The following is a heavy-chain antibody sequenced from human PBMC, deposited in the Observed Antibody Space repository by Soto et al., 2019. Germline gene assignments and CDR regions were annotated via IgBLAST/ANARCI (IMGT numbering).Heavy chain of an antibody. J-gene: IGHJ4*02. CDR2: ISGSGGAT. D-gene: IGHD2-8*01. V-gene: IGHV3-23*01. Sequence: GGSLRLSCAASGFSFSSYTMSWVRQAPGKTLEWVSIISGSGGATYYADSVKGRFTISRDNSKNTLYLQVNSLRAEDTAVYYCAKAHIGAMAPFASWVQGTLVTVSS. CDR1: GFSFSSYT. CDR3: AKAHIGAMAPFAS.